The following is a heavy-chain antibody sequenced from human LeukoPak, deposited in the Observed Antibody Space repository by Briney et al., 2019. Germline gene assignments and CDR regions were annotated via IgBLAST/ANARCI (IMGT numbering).Heavy chain of an antibody. CDR3: AREGGYNDFDN. Sequence: GGSLRLSCAASGLTFSNYEMNWVRQAPGRGRVWVSYISSSSGTKYYADSVKGRFSISRDNAKNSLYLQMNSLRGDDTAVYYCAREGGYNDFDNWGQGTLVTVSS. J-gene: IGHJ4*02. CDR2: ISSSSGTK. CDR1: GLTFSNYE. D-gene: IGHD5-24*01. V-gene: IGHV3-48*03.